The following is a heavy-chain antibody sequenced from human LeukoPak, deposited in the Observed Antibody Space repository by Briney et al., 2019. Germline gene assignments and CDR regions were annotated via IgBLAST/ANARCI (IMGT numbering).Heavy chain of an antibody. CDR2: IYYSGST. CDR3: ASLIYFDCLLCGGYFDY. CDR1: GDPISSEDYS. V-gene: IGHV4-30-4*08. D-gene: IGHD3-9*01. Sequence: TLSLTCTVSGDPISSEDYSWSWIRQPPGKGLEWLGYIYYSGSTYYNPPLKCRVTITIHTAKNKCSLKLSSVTAADTAVYYCASLIYFDCLLCGGYFDYWGQGTLVTVSS. J-gene: IGHJ4*02.